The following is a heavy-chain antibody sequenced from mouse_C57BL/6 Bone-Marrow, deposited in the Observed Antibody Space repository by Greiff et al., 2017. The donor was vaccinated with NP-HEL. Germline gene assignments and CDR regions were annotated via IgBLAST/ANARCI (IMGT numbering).Heavy chain of an antibody. J-gene: IGHJ2*01. Sequence: DVQLQESGGGLVQPGGSMKLSCVASGFTFSNYWMNWVRQSPEKGLEWVAQIRLKSDNYATHYAESVKGRFTISRDDSKSSVYLQMNNLRAEDTGIYYCTTITTVVTHYFDYWGQGTTLTVSS. CDR3: TTITTVVTHYFDY. CDR1: GFTFSNYW. V-gene: IGHV6-3*01. CDR2: IRLKSDNYAT. D-gene: IGHD1-1*01.